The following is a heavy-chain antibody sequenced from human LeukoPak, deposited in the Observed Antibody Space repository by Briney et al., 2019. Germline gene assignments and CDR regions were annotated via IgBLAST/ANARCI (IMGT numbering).Heavy chain of an antibody. CDR1: GGSISSGGYS. J-gene: IGHJ4*02. V-gene: IGHV4-30-4*07. CDR2: IY. D-gene: IGHD5-12*01. CDR3: ASHSGGYAY. Sequence: SETLSLTCTVSGGSISSGGYSWSWIRQPPGKGLEWIGYIYYNPSLKSRVTISADTSKDQFSLKLSSVTAADTAVYYCASHSGGYAYWGQGTLVTVSS.